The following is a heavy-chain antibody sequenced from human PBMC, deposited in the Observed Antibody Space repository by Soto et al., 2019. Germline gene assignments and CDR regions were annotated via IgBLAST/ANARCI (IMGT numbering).Heavy chain of an antibody. CDR2: IILIFGTA. D-gene: IGHD3-3*01. CDR1: GGTFSGYA. CDR3: ARTVTTTMNYDFWSGYYDYYYYGMDV. V-gene: IGHV1-69*13. J-gene: IGHJ6*02. Sequence: GASVKVSCKASGGTFSGYAIGWVRQAPGQGLEWMGGIILIFGTANYAQKFQGRVTITADESTSTAYMELSSLRSEDTAVYYCARTVTTTMNYDFWSGYYDYYYYGMDVWGQGTTVTVSS.